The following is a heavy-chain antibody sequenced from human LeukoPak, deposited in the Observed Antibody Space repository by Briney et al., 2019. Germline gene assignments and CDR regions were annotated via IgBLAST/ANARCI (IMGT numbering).Heavy chain of an antibody. CDR1: GGSISSGGYY. V-gene: IGHV4-31*03. D-gene: IGHD4-11*01. CDR2: IYYSGST. Sequence: SETLSLTSTVSGGSISSGGYYWSWIRQHPGKGLEWIGYIYYSGSTYYNPSLKSRVTISVDTSKNQFSLKLSSVTAADTAVYYCARLQQGLNWFDPWGQGTLVTVSS. J-gene: IGHJ5*02. CDR3: ARLQQGLNWFDP.